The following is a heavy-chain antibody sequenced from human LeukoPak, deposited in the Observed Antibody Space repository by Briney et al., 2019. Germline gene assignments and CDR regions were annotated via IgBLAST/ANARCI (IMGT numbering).Heavy chain of an antibody. V-gene: IGHV3-30*02. CDR3: AKAVAARPSPDY. D-gene: IGHD6-6*01. CDR2: IRYDGSNK. J-gene: IGHJ4*02. CDR1: GFTFSSYG. Sequence: GGSLRLSCAASGFTFSSYGMHWVRQAPGKGLEWVAFIRYDGSNKYYADSVKGRFTISRDNSKNTLYLQMNSLRAEDAAVYYCAKAVAARPSPDYWGQGTLVTVSS.